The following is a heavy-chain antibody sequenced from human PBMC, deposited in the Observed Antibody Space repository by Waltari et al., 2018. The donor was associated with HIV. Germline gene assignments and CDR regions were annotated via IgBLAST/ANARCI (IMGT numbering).Heavy chain of an antibody. V-gene: IGHV3-53*05. CDR2: LYIDGTS. CDR3: AKGVKFYGP. D-gene: IGHD2-21*01. J-gene: IGHJ5*02. CDR1: DFTVLANY. Sequence: EVQLVTTGGRLAMPGGSLRLSCTASDFTVLANYSTWVRQAPGTGLEWVSVLYIDGTSHYSDSVRGRFIVSGDKSKNTVFLQMNYLIVEDTALYFCAKGVKFYGPWGQGTQVTVSP.